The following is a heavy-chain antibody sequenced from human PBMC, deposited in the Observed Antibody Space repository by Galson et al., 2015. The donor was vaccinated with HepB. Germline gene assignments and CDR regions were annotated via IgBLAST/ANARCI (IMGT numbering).Heavy chain of an antibody. V-gene: IGHV1-46*01. J-gene: IGHJ5*02. CDR1: GYTFTNYY. D-gene: IGHD2-2*02. Sequence: SVKVSCKASGYTFTNYYMHWVRQAPGQGLEWVGIINPSGGSTNYAQKFQGRVTMTRDTSTSTVYMELSSLRSEDTAVYYCARDLATVVVPTSIRGPKSVGGWFDPWGQGTLVTVSS. CDR2: INPSGGST. CDR3: ARDLATVVVPTSIRGPKSVGGWFDP.